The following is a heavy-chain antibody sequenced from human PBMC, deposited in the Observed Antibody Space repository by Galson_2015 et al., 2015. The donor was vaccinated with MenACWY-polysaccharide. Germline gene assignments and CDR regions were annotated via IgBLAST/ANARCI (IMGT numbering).Heavy chain of an antibody. CDR3: AKSLQWGAAAVGSSDH. Sequence: SLRLSCAASGFSITSYAVNWVRQAPGKGLEWVAVISGSGTDIRYADSVKGRFTLSRDTSKSAVYLQMNSLRAEDTAKYYCAKSLQWGAAAVGSSDHWGQGTLVTVSS. CDR1: GFSITSYA. CDR2: ISGSGTDI. V-gene: IGHV3-23*01. D-gene: IGHD6-13*01. J-gene: IGHJ4*02.